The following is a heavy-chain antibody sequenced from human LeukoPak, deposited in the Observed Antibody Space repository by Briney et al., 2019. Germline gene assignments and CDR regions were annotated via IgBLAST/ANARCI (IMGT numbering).Heavy chain of an antibody. CDR1: GYSISSGYY. CDR2: IYHSGST. CDR3: ARDREYDFGSGYSLHAFDI. D-gene: IGHD3-3*01. Sequence: SETLSLTCTVAGYSISSGYYWGWIRQPPGKGLEWIGSIYHSGSTYYNPSLKSRVTISVDTSKNQFSLKLSSVTAADTAVYYCARDREYDFGSGYSLHAFDIRGQGTMVTVSS. V-gene: IGHV4-38-2*02. J-gene: IGHJ3*02.